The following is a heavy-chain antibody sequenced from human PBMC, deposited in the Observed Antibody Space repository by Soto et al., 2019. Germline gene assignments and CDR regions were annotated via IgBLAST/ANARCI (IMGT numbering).Heavy chain of an antibody. CDR2: IYYSGST. CDR1: GGSISSYY. Sequence: QVQLQESGPGLVKPSETLSLTCTVSGGSISSYYWSWIRQPPGKGLEWIGYIYYSGSTNYNPSLRSRVTISVDTSKTQFSLKLSSVTAADTAVYYCARHGPVVVAATRGRYYYYGMDVWGQGTTVTVSS. V-gene: IGHV4-59*08. J-gene: IGHJ6*02. D-gene: IGHD2-15*01. CDR3: ARHGPVVVAATRGRYYYYGMDV.